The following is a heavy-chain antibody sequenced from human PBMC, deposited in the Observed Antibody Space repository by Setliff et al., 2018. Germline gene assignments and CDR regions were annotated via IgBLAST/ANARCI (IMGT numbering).Heavy chain of an antibody. CDR2: ISYSGIT. J-gene: IGHJ4*02. CDR3: ARRGREMSTVRFFHS. CDR1: GASVSSHY. Sequence: SETLSLTCNVSGASVSSHYWDWIRQPPGKGLEWIGFISYSGITTYNVSLATHFTMSVDTSKNQFFLKMHSVTTADTAVYYCARRGREMSTVRFFHSWGQGVLVTVSS. V-gene: IGHV4-59*02. D-gene: IGHD4-4*01.